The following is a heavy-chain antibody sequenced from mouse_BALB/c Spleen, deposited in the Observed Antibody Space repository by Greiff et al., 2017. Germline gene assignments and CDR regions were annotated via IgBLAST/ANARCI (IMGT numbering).Heavy chain of an antibody. J-gene: IGHJ4*01. CDR1: GYTFTDYA. CDR3: ARSLLRLLAMDY. V-gene: IGHV1S137*01. D-gene: IGHD1-2*01. Sequence: VQLQESGAELVRPGVSVKISCKGSGYTFTDYAMHWVKQSHAKSLEWIGVISTYYGDASYNQKFKGKATMTVDKSSSTAYMELARLTSEDSAIYYCARSLLRLLAMDYWGQGTSVTVSS. CDR2: ISTYYGDA.